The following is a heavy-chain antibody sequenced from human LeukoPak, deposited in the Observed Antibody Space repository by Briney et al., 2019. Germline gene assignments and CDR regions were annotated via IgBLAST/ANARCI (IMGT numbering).Heavy chain of an antibody. J-gene: IGHJ6*03. CDR1: GFTFSNYG. D-gene: IGHD3-22*01. CDR3: AKDRAMQGYYDSTGYYGNFYCVDV. V-gene: IGHV3-30*02. Sequence: GGSLRLSCASSGFTFSNYGMHWVRQAPGKGLEWVAFTQYDGNYNKYADSVKGRFTISRDNYKNTMFLQMNSLRPEDTAVYFCAKDRAMQGYYDSTGYYGNFYCVDVWGKGTTVIVSS. CDR2: TQYDGNYN.